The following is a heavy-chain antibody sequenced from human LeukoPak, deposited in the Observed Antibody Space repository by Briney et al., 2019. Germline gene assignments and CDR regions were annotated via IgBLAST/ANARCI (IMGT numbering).Heavy chain of an antibody. Sequence: ASVKVSCKASGYTFTSYGISWVRQAPGQGLEWMGWINAYNGNTNYAQKLQGRVTMTTDTSTSTAYMELRSLRSDDTAVYYCARDHGISEVILWFGELPNYYYMDVWGKGTTVTVSS. D-gene: IGHD3-10*01. CDR1: GYTFTSYG. CDR2: INAYNGNT. CDR3: ARDHGISEVILWFGELPNYYYMDV. V-gene: IGHV1-18*01. J-gene: IGHJ6*03.